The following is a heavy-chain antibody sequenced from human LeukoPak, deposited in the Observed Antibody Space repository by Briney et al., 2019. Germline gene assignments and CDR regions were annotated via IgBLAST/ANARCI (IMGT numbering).Heavy chain of an antibody. D-gene: IGHD2-15*01. CDR2: ISGSGGNT. Sequence: GGSLRLSCAASGFTFSTYAMTWVRQTPGKGLEWVSLISGSGGNTYYADSVKGRFTISRDNSKNTLYVEMNSLRAEDTAVYYCAKTQAASGRTGFDFWGQGTLLTVSS. J-gene: IGHJ4*02. V-gene: IGHV3-23*01. CDR1: GFTFSTYA. CDR3: AKTQAASGRTGFDF.